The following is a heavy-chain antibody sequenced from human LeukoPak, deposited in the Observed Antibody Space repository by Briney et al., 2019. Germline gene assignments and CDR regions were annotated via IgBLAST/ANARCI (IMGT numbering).Heavy chain of an antibody. V-gene: IGHV3-7*01. CDR2: IKEDGSEK. CDR3: ARRPFGADY. Sequence: GGSLRLSCAASGFTFSSYWMSWVRQAPGKGLQWVANIKEDGSEKYYVDSVKGRFTISRDNAKNSVYLQMNSLRVEDTAVYYCARRPFGADYWGQGTLVTVSS. J-gene: IGHJ4*02. D-gene: IGHD3-10*01. CDR1: GFTFSSYW.